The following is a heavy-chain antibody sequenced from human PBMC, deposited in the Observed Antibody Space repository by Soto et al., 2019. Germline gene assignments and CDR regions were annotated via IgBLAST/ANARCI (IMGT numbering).Heavy chain of an antibody. J-gene: IGHJ5*02. CDR3: ARSNSGYYKWFDP. CDR1: GDSITSNSYF. D-gene: IGHD3-22*01. CDR2: IYYSGTT. Sequence: PSETLSLTCTVSGDSITSNSYFWAWIRQPPGKGLEWIGNIYYSGTTYCNPSLKSRVAISVDTSKNQFSLKLSSVSAADTAIYYCARSNSGYYKWFDPWGQGTLVTVSS. V-gene: IGHV4-39*01.